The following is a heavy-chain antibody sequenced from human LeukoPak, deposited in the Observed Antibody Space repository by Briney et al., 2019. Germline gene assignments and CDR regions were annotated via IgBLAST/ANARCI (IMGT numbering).Heavy chain of an antibody. J-gene: IGHJ4*02. CDR2: VLYDGSLK. CDR3: AKGPLDYIHGTQYFDY. Sequence: PGGSLRLSCAASGFTFSRCDMHWVRQAPGKGLEWVAFVLYDGSLKYYADSVKGRFTISRDNSKNTLYLQMNSLRAEDTAIYYCAKGPLDYIHGTQYFDYWGQGTLVTVSS. CDR1: GFTFSRCD. D-gene: IGHD4-11*01. V-gene: IGHV3-30*02.